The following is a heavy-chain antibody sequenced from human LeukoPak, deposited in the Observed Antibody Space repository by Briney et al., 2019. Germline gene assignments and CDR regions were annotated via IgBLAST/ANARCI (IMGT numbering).Heavy chain of an antibody. CDR2: INPNSGGT. CDR3: AREERGYSYGNIDY. V-gene: IGHV1-2*02. Sequence: ASVKVSCKASGYTFTGYYMHWVRQAPGQGLEWMGWINPNSGGTNYARKFQGRVTMTRDTSISTAYMELSRLRSDDTAVYYCAREERGYSYGNIDYWGQGTLVTVSS. CDR1: GYTFTGYY. D-gene: IGHD5-18*01. J-gene: IGHJ4*02.